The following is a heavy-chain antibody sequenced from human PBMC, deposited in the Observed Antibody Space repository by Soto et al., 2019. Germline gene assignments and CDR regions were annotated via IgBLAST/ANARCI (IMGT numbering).Heavy chain of an antibody. J-gene: IGHJ4*02. CDR3: ASIGNSSSLDY. D-gene: IGHD6-13*01. V-gene: IGHV4-34*01. CDR2: INHSGST. Sequence: QVQLQQWGAGLLKPSETLSLTCAVYGGSFSGYYWSWIRQPPGKGLEWIGEINHSGSTNYNPSLKSRVTISVDTSKNQFSLKLSSVTAADTAVYYCASIGNSSSLDYWGQGTLVTVSS. CDR1: GGSFSGYY.